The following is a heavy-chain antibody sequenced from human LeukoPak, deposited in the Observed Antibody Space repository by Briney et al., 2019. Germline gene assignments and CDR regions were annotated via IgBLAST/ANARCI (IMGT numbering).Heavy chain of an antibody. V-gene: IGHV4-39*07. CDR1: GGSVSISSYY. Sequence: PSETLSLTCTVSGGSVSISSYYWGWIRQPPGKGLEWIANIYYSGSTYYNPSLKNRVTISISTSKNQFYLKLSSVTAADTAVYYCARAVEYSGYEHDAFDIWGQGTMVTVSS. J-gene: IGHJ3*02. CDR3: ARAVEYSGYEHDAFDI. D-gene: IGHD5-12*01. CDR2: IYYSGST.